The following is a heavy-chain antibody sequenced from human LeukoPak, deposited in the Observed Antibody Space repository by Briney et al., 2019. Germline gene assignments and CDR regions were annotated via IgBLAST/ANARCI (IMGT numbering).Heavy chain of an antibody. D-gene: IGHD3-9*01. CDR3: ATLTYYYYMDV. CDR1: GYTFTSYG. J-gene: IGHJ6*03. CDR2: ISAYNGNT. V-gene: IGHV1-18*01. Sequence: GASVKVSCKASGYTFTSYGINWVRQAPGQGLEWMGWISAYNGNTNYAQKLQGRVTVTTDTSTSTAYMELRSLRSDDTAVYYCATLTYYYYMDVWGKGTTVTVPS.